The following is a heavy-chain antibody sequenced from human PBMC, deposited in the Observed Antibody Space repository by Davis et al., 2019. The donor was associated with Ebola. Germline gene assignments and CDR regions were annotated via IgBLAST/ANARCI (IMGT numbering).Heavy chain of an antibody. V-gene: IGHV7-4-1*02. CDR3: ARVRLDEIPVAGPPLDY. Sequence: ASVKVSCKASGYTFTNYYMHWVRQAPGQGLEWMGWINTNTGNPTNAPGFTGRFVFSLDTSASTTYLQISSLKVEDTAVYYCARVRLDEIPVAGPPLDYWGQGTLVTVSS. CDR1: GYTFTNYY. J-gene: IGHJ4*02. D-gene: IGHD6-19*01. CDR2: INTNTGNP.